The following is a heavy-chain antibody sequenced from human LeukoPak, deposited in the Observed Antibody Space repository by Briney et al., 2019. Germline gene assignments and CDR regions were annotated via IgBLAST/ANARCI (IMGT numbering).Heavy chain of an antibody. CDR1: GFTFSSYA. CDR3: AKVLRGVITRVLYYFDY. CDR2: ISDSGGST. J-gene: IGHJ4*02. D-gene: IGHD3-10*01. V-gene: IGHV3-23*01. Sequence: GGSLRLSCAASGFTFSSYAMSWVRQAPGKGLEWISAISDSGGSTYYADPVKGRFTISRDTSKNTPYTQMTSLRAEDTAVYYCAKVLRGVITRVLYYFDYWGQGTLVTVSS.